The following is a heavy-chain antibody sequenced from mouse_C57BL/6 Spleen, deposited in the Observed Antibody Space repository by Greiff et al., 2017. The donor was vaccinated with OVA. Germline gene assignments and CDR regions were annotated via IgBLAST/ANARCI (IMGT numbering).Heavy chain of an antibody. J-gene: IGHJ2*01. CDR2: IDPETGGT. D-gene: IGHD2-5*01. CDR1: GYTFTDYE. CDR3: TRGGYSNYDYFDY. V-gene: IGHV1-15*01. Sequence: VQLQQSGAELVRPGASVTLSCKASGYTFTDYEMHWVKQTPVHGLEWIGAIDPETGGTAYNQKFKGKAILTADKSSSTAYMELRSLTSEDSAVYYCTRGGYSNYDYFDYWGQGTTLTVSS.